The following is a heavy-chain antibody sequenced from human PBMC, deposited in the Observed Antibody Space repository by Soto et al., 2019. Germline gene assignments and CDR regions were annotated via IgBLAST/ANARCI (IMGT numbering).Heavy chain of an antibody. CDR2: INAGNGNT. CDR3: ARGYCSGGSCYLDS. J-gene: IGHJ4*02. V-gene: IGHV1-3*01. D-gene: IGHD2-15*01. Sequence: QVLLVQSGAEVKKPGASVKVSCKASGYTFTSYAMHWVRQAPGQRLEWMGWINAGNGNTKYSQKFQGRVTITRDTSASTAYMELSSLRSEDTAVYYCARGYCSGGSCYLDSWGQGTLVTVSS. CDR1: GYTFTSYA.